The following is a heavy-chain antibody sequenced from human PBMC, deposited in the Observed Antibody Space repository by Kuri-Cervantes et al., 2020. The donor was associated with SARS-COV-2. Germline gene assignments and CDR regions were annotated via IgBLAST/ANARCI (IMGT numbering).Heavy chain of an antibody. D-gene: IGHD1-7*01. V-gene: IGHV3-9*01. CDR1: GFTFDDYA. CDR2: TSWNSGSI. CDR3: AKETGTTGVSGFDY. J-gene: IGHJ4*02. Sequence: SLKISCAASGFTFDDYAMHWVRQAPGKGLEWVSGTSWNSGSIGYADSVKGRFTISRDNSKNTLYLQMNSLRAEDTAVYYCAKETGTTGVSGFDYWGQGTLVTVSS.